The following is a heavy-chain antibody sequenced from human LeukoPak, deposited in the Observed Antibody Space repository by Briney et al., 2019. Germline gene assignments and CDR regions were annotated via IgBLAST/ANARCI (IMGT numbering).Heavy chain of an antibody. CDR1: GFTFSSYA. J-gene: IGHJ4*02. CDR2: ISYDGSNK. V-gene: IGHV3-30-3*01. Sequence: GGSLRLSCAASGFTFSSYAMHWVRQAPGKGLEWVAVISYDGSNKYYADSVKGRFTISRDNSKNTLYLQMNSLRAEDTAVYSCARARSPFDYWGQGTLVTVSS. CDR3: ARARSPFDY.